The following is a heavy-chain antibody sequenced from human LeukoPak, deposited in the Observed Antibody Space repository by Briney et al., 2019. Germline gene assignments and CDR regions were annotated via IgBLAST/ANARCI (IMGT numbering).Heavy chain of an antibody. J-gene: IGHJ3*02. Sequence: GGSLRLSCAASGFTFSSYAMHWVRQAPGKGLEWVAVISYDGSNKYYADSVKGRFTISRDNSKNTLYLQMNSLRAGDTAVYYCARGRKYSYGPVAFDIWGQGTMVTVSS. V-gene: IGHV3-30-3*01. D-gene: IGHD5-18*01. CDR1: GFTFSSYA. CDR2: ISYDGSNK. CDR3: ARGRKYSYGPVAFDI.